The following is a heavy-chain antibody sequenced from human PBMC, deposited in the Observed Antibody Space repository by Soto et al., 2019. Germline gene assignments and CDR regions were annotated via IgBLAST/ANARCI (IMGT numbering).Heavy chain of an antibody. CDR1: GFTFSSYG. V-gene: IGHV3-33*01. D-gene: IGHD3-22*01. CDR3: AREAGLAYSSGFDY. J-gene: IGHJ4*02. Sequence: ESGGGVVQPGRSLRLSCAASGFTFSSYGMHWVRQAPGKGLEWVAVIWYDGSNKYYADSVKGRFTISRDNSKNTLYLQMNSLRAEDTAVYYCAREAGLAYSSGFDYWGQGTLVTVSS. CDR2: IWYDGSNK.